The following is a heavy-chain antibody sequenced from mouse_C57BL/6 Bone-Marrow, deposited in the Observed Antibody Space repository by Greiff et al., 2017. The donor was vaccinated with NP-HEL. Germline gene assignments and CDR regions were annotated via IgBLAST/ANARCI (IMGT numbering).Heavy chain of an antibody. D-gene: IGHD1-1*01. CDR3: TALDYGSIWYFEV. Sequence: VQLQQSGAELVRPGASVTLSCKASGYTFTDYEMHWVKQTPVHGLEWIGAIDPETGGTAYNQKFKGKAILTADKSSSTAYMELRSLTSEDSAVYYCTALDYGSIWYFEVWGTGTTVTVSS. V-gene: IGHV1-15*01. CDR2: IDPETGGT. CDR1: GYTFTDYE. J-gene: IGHJ1*03.